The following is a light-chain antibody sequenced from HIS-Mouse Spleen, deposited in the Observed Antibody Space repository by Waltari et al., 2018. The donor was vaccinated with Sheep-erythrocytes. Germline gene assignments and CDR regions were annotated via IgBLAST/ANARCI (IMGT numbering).Light chain of an antibody. CDR2: EGS. J-gene: IGLJ3*02. V-gene: IGLV2-23*01. CDR1: SSDVGGYNY. CDR3: CSYAGSSTPWV. Sequence: QSALTQPRSVSGSPGQSVTISCTGTSSDVGGYNYVSWYQQHPGKAPNLMIYEGSKPPSGVSNRFSGSKSGNTASLTISGLQAEDEADYYCCSYAGSSTPWVFGGGTKLTVL.